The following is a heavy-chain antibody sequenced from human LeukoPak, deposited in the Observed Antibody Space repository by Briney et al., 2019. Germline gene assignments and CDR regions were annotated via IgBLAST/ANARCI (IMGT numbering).Heavy chain of an antibody. J-gene: IGHJ4*02. D-gene: IGHD4-17*01. Sequence: GGSLRLSCAASGFTFSSYAMSWVRQAPGKGLEWVSAISGSGGSTYYADSVKGRFTISRDNSKNALYLQMNSLRAEDTAVYYCSLYGDYVGVNYWGQGTLVTVSS. CDR1: GFTFSSYA. V-gene: IGHV3-23*01. CDR3: SLYGDYVGVNY. CDR2: ISGSGGST.